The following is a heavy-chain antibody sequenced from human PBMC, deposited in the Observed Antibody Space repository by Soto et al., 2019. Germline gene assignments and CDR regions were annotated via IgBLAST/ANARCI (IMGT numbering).Heavy chain of an antibody. V-gene: IGHV4-4*02. D-gene: IGHD6-13*01. J-gene: IGHJ5*02. CDR1: GGSISSSNW. CDR2: IYHSGST. CDR3: ARLVSGSSWYRTKDARTKGWFDP. Sequence: SETLSLTCAVSGGSISSSNWWSWVRQPPGKGLEWIGEIYHSGSTNYNPSLKSRVTISVDKSKNQFSLKLSSVTAADTAVYYCARLVSGSSWYRTKDARTKGWFDPWGQGTLVTVSS.